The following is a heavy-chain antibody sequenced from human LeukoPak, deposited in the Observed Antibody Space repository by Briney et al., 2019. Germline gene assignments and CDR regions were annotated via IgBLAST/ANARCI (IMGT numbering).Heavy chain of an antibody. CDR3: ARSAPSVTSYYFDS. CDR2: FYTIGST. V-gene: IGHV4-4*07. D-gene: IGHD4-17*01. CDR1: GDSISRYY. J-gene: IGHJ4*02. Sequence: SETLSLTCTVSGDSISRYYWSWIRQPAGKGLAWVGRFYTIGSTNYNPSLKSRVTMSLDTSKNQFSLMLNSVTAADTAVYYCARSAPSVTSYYFDSWGQGTLVTVFS.